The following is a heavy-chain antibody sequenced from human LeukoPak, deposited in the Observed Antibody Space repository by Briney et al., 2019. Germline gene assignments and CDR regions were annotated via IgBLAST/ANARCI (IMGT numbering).Heavy chain of an antibody. D-gene: IGHD3-22*01. J-gene: IGHJ4*02. CDR2: ISSSSSTI. CDR1: KFTFSDYG. Sequence: PGGSLRLSCAASKFTFSDYGMNWVRQAPGKGLEWVSYISSSSSTIYYGDSVKGRFTISRDNAKNSLYLHMNSLRAEDTAVYYCARESYSSGYYYDYWGQGTLVTVSS. CDR3: ARESYSSGYYYDY. V-gene: IGHV3-48*01.